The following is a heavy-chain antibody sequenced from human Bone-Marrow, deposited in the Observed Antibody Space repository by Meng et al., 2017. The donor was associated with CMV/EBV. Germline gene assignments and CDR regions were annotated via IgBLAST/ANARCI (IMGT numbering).Heavy chain of an antibody. D-gene: IGHD6-13*01. Sequence: GGSLRLSCAASAFIFSSYAMSWVRQAPGKGLECVSAISGSGSSTYYADSVKGRFTISRDKSKNTMYLQMNSQRAEDTAVDYCANRGSSQDDWYFDLWGRGTLVTVSS. CDR3: ANRGSSQDDWYFDL. CDR1: AFIFSSYA. CDR2: ISGSGSST. V-gene: IGHV3-23*01. J-gene: IGHJ2*01.